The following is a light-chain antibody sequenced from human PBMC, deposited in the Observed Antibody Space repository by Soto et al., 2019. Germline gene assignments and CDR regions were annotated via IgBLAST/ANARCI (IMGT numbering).Light chain of an antibody. CDR1: SSDVGGYNY. J-gene: IGLJ2*01. V-gene: IGLV2-8*01. Sequence: QSVLTQPPSASGSPGLSVTISCTGTSSDVGGYNYVSWYQQHPGKAPKLMIYEVSKRPSGVPDRFSGSKSGNTASLTVSGLQAEDEADYYCSSYAGSTVVFGGGTKLTVL. CDR2: EVS. CDR3: SSYAGSTVV.